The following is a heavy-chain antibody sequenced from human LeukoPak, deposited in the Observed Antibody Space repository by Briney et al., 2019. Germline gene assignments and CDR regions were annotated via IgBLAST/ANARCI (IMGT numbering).Heavy chain of an antibody. V-gene: IGHV4-34*01. CDR2: INHNGST. CDR1: GVSFSGYY. Sequence: PSETLSLTCAVYGVSFSGYYWSWIRQPPGKGLEWIGEINHNGSTKYNPSLKRRVTITVDTSKNQFSLKLSSVTAAATAVYYCAREARYVDYRRVREGCTHIDYWGQGTLVTVSS. CDR3: AREARYVDYRRVREGCTHIDY. J-gene: IGHJ4*02. D-gene: IGHD4-17*01.